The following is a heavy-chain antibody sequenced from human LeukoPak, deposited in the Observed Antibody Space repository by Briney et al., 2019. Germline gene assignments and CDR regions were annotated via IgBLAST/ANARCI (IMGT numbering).Heavy chain of an antibody. CDR2: INPEGSTT. Sequence: GGSLRLSCAASKFTFSSYWMHWVRQAPGKGLVWVSRINPEGSTTNYADSVKGRFTISRDNAKNTLYLQMNSLRAEDTAVYYCARVLLGSWDWFDPWGQGTLVTVSS. CDR3: ARVLLGSWDWFDP. V-gene: IGHV3-74*01. D-gene: IGHD3-10*01. CDR1: KFTFSSYW. J-gene: IGHJ5*02.